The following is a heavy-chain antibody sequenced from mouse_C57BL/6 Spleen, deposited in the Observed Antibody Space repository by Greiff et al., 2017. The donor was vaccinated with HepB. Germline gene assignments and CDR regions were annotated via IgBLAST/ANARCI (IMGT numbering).Heavy chain of an antibody. CDR3: ARHERVYYDYDGPFDY. CDR1: GYTFTEYT. V-gene: IGHV1-62-2*01. J-gene: IGHJ2*01. CDR2: FYPGSGSI. D-gene: IGHD2-4*01. Sequence: VQLVESGAELVKPGASVKLSCKASGYTFTEYTIHWVKQRSGQGLEWIGWFYPGSGSIKYNEKFKDKATLTADKSSSTVYMELSRLTSEDSAVYFCARHERVYYDYDGPFDYWGQGTTLTVSS.